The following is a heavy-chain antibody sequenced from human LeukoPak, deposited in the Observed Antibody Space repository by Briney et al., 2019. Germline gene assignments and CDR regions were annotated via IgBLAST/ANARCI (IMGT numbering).Heavy chain of an antibody. CDR3: ARDRYGSSYRFDP. D-gene: IGHD6-13*01. V-gene: IGHV4-61*02. Sequence: SETLSLTCTVSGGSISSGSYYWSLIRQPAGKGLEWIGRIYSSGSTNYNPSLKSRVTISVDTSKNQFSLKLSSVTAADTAVYYCARDRYGSSYRFDPWGQGTLVTVSS. J-gene: IGHJ5*02. CDR2: IYSSGST. CDR1: GGSISSGSYY.